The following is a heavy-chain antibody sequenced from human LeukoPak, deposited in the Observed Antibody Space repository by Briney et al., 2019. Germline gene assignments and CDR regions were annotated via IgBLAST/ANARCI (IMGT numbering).Heavy chain of an antibody. Sequence: GGSLRLPCAASGFTFSSYGMSWVRQAPGKGLEWVSAISGSGGSTYYADSVKGRFTISRDNAKNSLYLQMNSLRAEDTAVYYCARDPSSGWYLKGWFDPWGQGTLVTVSS. CDR1: GFTFSSYG. V-gene: IGHV3-23*01. J-gene: IGHJ5*02. CDR3: ARDPSSGWYLKGWFDP. CDR2: ISGSGGST. D-gene: IGHD6-19*01.